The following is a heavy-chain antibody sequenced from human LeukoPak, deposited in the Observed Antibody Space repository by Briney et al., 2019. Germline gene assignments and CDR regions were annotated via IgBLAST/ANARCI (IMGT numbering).Heavy chain of an antibody. CDR3: ARFGRSSTSCYIRPTDAFDI. CDR2: IYPGDSDT. Sequence: GESLKISCKGSGYSFTSYWIGWVRRMPGKGLEWMGIIYPGDSDTRYSPSFQGQVTISADKSISTAYLQWSSLKASDTAMYYCARFGRSSTSCYIRPTDAFDIWGQGTMVTVSS. J-gene: IGHJ3*02. CDR1: GYSFTSYW. V-gene: IGHV5-51*01. D-gene: IGHD2-2*02.